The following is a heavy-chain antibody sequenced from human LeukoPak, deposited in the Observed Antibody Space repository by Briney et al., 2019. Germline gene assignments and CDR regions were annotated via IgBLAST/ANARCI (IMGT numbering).Heavy chain of an antibody. J-gene: IGHJ6*02. D-gene: IGHD2-2*01. V-gene: IGHV3-23*01. CDR3: ANQRVCSSTSCYDYYYYGMDV. CDR1: GFTFSSYA. Sequence: PGGSLRLSCAASGFTFSSYAMSWVRQAPGKGLEWVSAISGSGGSTYCADSVKGRFTISRDNSKNTLYLQMNSLRAEDTAVYYCANQRVCSSTSCYDYYYYGMDVWGQGTTVTVSS. CDR2: ISGSGGST.